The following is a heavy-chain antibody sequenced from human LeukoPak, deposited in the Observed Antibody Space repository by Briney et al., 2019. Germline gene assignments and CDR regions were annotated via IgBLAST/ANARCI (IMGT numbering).Heavy chain of an antibody. CDR2: IYYSGST. V-gene: IGHV4-61*08. Sequence: PSETLSLTCTVSGGSISSGGYYWSWIRQPPGKGLEWIGYIYYSGSTNYNPSLKSRVTISLDTSKNQFSLKLSSVTAADTAVYYCAGSGGTHLFDYWGQGTLVTVSS. D-gene: IGHD2-15*01. CDR3: AGSGGTHLFDY. J-gene: IGHJ4*02. CDR1: GGSISSGGYY.